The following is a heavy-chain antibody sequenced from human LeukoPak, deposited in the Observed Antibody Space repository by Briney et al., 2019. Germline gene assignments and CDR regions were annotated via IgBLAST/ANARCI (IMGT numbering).Heavy chain of an antibody. CDR1: GFTFSSYS. CDR3: AKGGWLRLRRHMDV. J-gene: IGHJ6*03. V-gene: IGHV3-48*01. Sequence: GGSLRLSCAASGFTFSSYSMNWVRQAPGKGLEWVSYISSSSSTIYYADSVKGRFTISRDNSKNTLYLQMNSLRAEDTAVYYCAKGGWLRLRRHMDVWGKGTTVTVSS. D-gene: IGHD5-12*01. CDR2: ISSSSSTI.